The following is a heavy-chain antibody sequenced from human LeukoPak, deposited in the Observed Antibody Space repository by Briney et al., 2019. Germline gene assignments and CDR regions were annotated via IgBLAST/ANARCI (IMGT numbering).Heavy chain of an antibody. CDR3: ARGVIFYDYVWGSYNWFDP. J-gene: IGHJ5*02. CDR1: GGSISSYY. D-gene: IGHD3-16*01. Sequence: SETLSLTCTVSGGSISSYYWSWVRQPAGKGLEWIGRIYTSGSTNYNPSLKSRVAMSVDTSKNQFSLKLSSVTAADTAVYYCARGVIFYDYVWGSYNWFDPWGQGTLVTVSS. CDR2: IYTSGST. V-gene: IGHV4-4*07.